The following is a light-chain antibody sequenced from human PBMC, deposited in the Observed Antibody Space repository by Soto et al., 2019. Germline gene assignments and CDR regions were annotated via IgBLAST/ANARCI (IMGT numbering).Light chain of an antibody. Sequence: EIVLTQSPGTLSLSPGERATLSCRASQSVSSSYLAWYQQKPGQAPRLLIYGASSRATGIPDRFSGSGSGTDFTLTISRLEPEDFAVDYCQQYGRSPPYTFGPGTKVDIK. CDR2: GAS. CDR1: QSVSSSY. CDR3: QQYGRSPPYT. V-gene: IGKV3-20*01. J-gene: IGKJ3*01.